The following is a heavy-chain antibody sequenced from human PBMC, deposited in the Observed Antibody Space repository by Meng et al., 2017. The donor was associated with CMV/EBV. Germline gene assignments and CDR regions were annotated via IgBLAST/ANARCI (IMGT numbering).Heavy chain of an antibody. D-gene: IGHD3-10*01. J-gene: IGHJ4*02. V-gene: IGHV1-2*02. Sequence: ASVKVSCKGSGYTFTGYYMHWVRQAPGQGLEWMGWINPNSGGTKYAQKFQGRVTMTRDTSISTAYMELSRLRSDDTAVYYCAGEDYYGSGSVEGWGQGTLVTVSS. CDR2: INPNSGGT. CDR3: AGEDYYGSGSVEG. CDR1: GYTFTGYY.